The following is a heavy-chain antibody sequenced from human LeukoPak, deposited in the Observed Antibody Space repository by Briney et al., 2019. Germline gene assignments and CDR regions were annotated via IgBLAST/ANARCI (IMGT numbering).Heavy chain of an antibody. J-gene: IGHJ4*02. V-gene: IGHV3-33*05. CDR1: GFTFSSYG. Sequence: GGSLRLSCAASGFTFSSYGMHWVRQAPGKGLEWIALITWDSTNTYYADSVKGRFTISRDNAKNSLYLQMNSLRAEDTAVYYCAGEYYDILTGYYVDYWGQGTLVTVSS. D-gene: IGHD3-9*01. CDR2: ITWDSTNT. CDR3: AGEYYDILTGYYVDY.